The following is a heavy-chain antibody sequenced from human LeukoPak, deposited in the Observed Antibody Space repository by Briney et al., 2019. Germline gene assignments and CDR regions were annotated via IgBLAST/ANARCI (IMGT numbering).Heavy chain of an antibody. V-gene: IGHV3-23*01. D-gene: IGHD6-19*01. CDR2: ISGSGGST. J-gene: IGHJ4*02. CDR3: AKMGTAVADHYFDY. CDR1: GLHFSSYA. Sequence: GGPLRLSCAACGLHFSSYAMSWVRQAPGKGLEWVSAISGSGGSTYYADSVKGRFIISRDNSKNTLYLQMNSLRAEDTAVYYCAKMGTAVADHYFDYWGQGTLVTVSS.